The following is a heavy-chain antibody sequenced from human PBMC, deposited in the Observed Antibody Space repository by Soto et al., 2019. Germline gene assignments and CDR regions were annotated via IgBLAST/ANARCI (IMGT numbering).Heavy chain of an antibody. V-gene: IGHV1-69*02. D-gene: IGHD3-9*01. J-gene: IGHJ4*02. CDR2: IIPILGIA. CDR3: ARGAWRTGYYLFAY. Sequence: ASVKVSCKASGGTFSSYTISWVRQAPGQGLEWMGRIIPILGIANYAQKFQGRVTITADKSTSTAYMELSSLRSEDTAVYYCARGAWRTGYYLFAYWGQGSLVTVSS. CDR1: GGTFSSYT.